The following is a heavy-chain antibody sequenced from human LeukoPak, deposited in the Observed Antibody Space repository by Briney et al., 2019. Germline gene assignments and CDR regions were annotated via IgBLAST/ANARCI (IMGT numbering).Heavy chain of an antibody. V-gene: IGHV3-11*01. J-gene: IGHJ6*02. Sequence: PGGSLRLSCAASGFTFSDYYMSWIRQAPGKGLEWVSYISSSGSTIYYADSVKGRFTISRDNAKNSLYLQMNSLRAEDTAVYYCAREYGSSSELYYYSMDVWGQGTTVTVSS. CDR3: AREYGSSSELYYYSMDV. CDR1: GFTFSDYY. D-gene: IGHD6-6*01. CDR2: ISSSGSTI.